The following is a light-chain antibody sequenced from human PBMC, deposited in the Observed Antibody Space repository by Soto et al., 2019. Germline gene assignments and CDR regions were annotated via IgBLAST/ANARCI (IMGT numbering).Light chain of an antibody. CDR2: HAS. CDR3: QQYNSYS. CDR1: QSISNW. Sequence: DIQMTQSPSTLPASVGDRVTITCRASQSISNWFASYQQKPGTAPKVLIYHASNLQRGVPSRFSGSGSGTEFTLTISSLQPDDFATYYCQQYNSYSFGQGTKVDIK. V-gene: IGKV1-5*01. J-gene: IGKJ1*01.